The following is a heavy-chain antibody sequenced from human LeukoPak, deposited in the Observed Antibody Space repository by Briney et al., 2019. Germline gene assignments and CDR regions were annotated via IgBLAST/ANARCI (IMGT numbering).Heavy chain of an antibody. CDR1: GYTFADYY. J-gene: IGHJ3*02. Sequence: ASVKVSCKASGYTFADYYLHWVRQAPGQGLEWMGWIDPDSGGTNYTQKFQGRVTMTRDTSIRTAYMELSRLRSDDTAVYYCAREYYDSSGRKHAFENWGQGTMLTVSS. CDR3: AREYYDSSGRKHAFEN. D-gene: IGHD3-22*01. CDR2: IDPDSGGT. V-gene: IGHV1-2*02.